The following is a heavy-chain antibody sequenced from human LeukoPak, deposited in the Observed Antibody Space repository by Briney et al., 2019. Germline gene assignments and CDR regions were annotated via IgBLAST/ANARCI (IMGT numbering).Heavy chain of an antibody. D-gene: IGHD3-16*01. CDR3: ARGPFGIDY. Sequence: SETLSLTCTVSGYSISSGYYWGWIRQPPGKGLEWIGSIYHSGSTYYNPSLKSRVTISVDTSKNQFSLKLSSVTAADTAVYYCARGPFGIDYWGQGTLVTVSS. CDR2: IYHSGST. J-gene: IGHJ4*02. CDR1: GYSISSGYY. V-gene: IGHV4-38-2*02.